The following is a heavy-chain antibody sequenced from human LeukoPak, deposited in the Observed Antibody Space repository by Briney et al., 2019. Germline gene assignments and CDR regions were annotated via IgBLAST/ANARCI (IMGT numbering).Heavy chain of an antibody. V-gene: IGHV4-59*12. Sequence: SETLSLTCTVSGGSISSYYWSWIRQPPGKGLEWIGYIYYSGSTNYNPSLKSRVTISVDTSKNQFSLKLSSVTAADTAVYYCARGPWIQLWGWADYWGQGTLVTVSS. D-gene: IGHD5-18*01. CDR2: IYYSGST. CDR1: GGSISSYY. CDR3: ARGPWIQLWGWADY. J-gene: IGHJ4*02.